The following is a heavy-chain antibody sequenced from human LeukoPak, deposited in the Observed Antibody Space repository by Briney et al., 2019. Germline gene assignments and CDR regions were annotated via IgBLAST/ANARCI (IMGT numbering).Heavy chain of an antibody. CDR3: ARGGTLEYFQH. J-gene: IGHJ1*01. CDR1: GFTFSSYE. Sequence: GGSLRLSCAASGFTFSSYEMNWVRQAPGKGLEWVSYISSSGSTIYYADSVKGRFTISRDNAKNSLYLQMNRLRAEDTAVYYCARGGTLEYFQHWGQGTLVTVSS. V-gene: IGHV3-48*03. CDR2: ISSSGSTI.